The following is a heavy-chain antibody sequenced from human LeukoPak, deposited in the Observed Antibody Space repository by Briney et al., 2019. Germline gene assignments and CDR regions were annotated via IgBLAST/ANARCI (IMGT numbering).Heavy chain of an antibody. D-gene: IGHD3-22*01. CDR3: ARERGYYYDNEG. CDR2: INPNNGDT. Sequence: ASVKVSRKASGYTFTGYYMHWVRQAPGQGLEWMGWINPNNGDTRYAQKFQGRVTMTRDTSISTVYMELSRLTSDDTAVYSCARERGYYYDNEGWGQGTLVTVSS. CDR1: GYTFTGYY. J-gene: IGHJ4*02. V-gene: IGHV1-2*02.